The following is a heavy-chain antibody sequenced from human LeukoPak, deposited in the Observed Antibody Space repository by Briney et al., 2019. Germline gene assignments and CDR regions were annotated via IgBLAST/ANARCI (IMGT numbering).Heavy chain of an antibody. D-gene: IGHD6-19*01. J-gene: IGHJ4*02. CDR1: GFTFTNYA. CDR3: AKLTTAVAGLFDY. V-gene: IGHV3-23*01. CDR2: ISGSGGRT. Sequence: GGSLRLSCAASGFTFTNYAMSRVRQAPGKGLEWVSSISGSGGRTYYADSVKGRFTISRDNSKNTVFLEMNNLRAGDTAVYYCAKLTTAVAGLFDYWGQGTLVTVSS.